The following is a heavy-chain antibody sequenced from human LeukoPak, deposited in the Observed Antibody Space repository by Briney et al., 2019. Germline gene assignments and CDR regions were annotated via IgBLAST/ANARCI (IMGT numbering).Heavy chain of an antibody. D-gene: IGHD3-16*01. Sequence: SETLSLTRTVSGGSISSYYWSWMRQPPGKGREWIGYIYYSGSTNYNPSLKSRVTISVDTSKNQFSLKLSSVTAADPPVYYCARSTLYYFDYWGQGTLVTVSS. CDR2: IYYSGST. J-gene: IGHJ4*02. V-gene: IGHV4-59*01. CDR3: ARSTLYYFDY. CDR1: GGSISSYY.